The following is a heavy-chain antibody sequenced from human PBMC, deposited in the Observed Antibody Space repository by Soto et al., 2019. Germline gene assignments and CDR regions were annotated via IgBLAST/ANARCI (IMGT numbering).Heavy chain of an antibody. CDR1: GYTFTGYY. D-gene: IGHD3-16*01. CDR3: ARAAWGLWFDP. V-gene: IGHV1-2*04. J-gene: IGHJ5*02. Sequence: QVQLVQSGAEVKKPGASVKVSCKASGYTFTGYYMHWVRQAPGQGLEWMGWINPNSGGTNYAQKFEGWVTMTRDPSIRTADVELSRLRSDDTAVYYCARAAWGLWFDPWGQGTLVTVSS. CDR2: INPNSGGT.